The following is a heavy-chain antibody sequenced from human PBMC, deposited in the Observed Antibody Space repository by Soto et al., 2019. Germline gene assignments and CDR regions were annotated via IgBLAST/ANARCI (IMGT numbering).Heavy chain of an antibody. Sequence: XGTLSLTCTVSGGSISSSSYYWGWIRQPPGKGLEWIGSIYYSGSAYYNPSLKSRVTISVDTSKNQFSLKLSSVTAAETAVYYCARRRAGHDFWSGQRYYYYGMDVWGQGATVTVSS. V-gene: IGHV4-39*01. CDR2: IYYSGSA. CDR3: ARRRAGHDFWSGQRYYYYGMDV. CDR1: GGSISSSSYY. J-gene: IGHJ6*02. D-gene: IGHD3-3*01.